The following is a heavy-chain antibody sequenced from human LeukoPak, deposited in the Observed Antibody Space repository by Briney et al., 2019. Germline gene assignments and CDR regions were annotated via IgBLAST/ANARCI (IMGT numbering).Heavy chain of an antibody. Sequence: GESLKISCKGSGYSFTSSWFSWVRQMPGKGLEGLGRIVPSDSYTNYSPTFQGHVTISADKSISTAYLQSSSLKASDTAMYYCARRVGVGGAFDIWGQGTMVTVSS. CDR3: ARRVGVGGAFDI. CDR1: GYSFTSSW. CDR2: IVPSDSYT. J-gene: IGHJ3*02. D-gene: IGHD3-16*01. V-gene: IGHV5-10-1*01.